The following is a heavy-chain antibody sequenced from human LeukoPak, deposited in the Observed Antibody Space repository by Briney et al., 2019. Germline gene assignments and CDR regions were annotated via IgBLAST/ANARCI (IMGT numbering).Heavy chain of an antibody. Sequence: PGGSLRLSCAASGFTFSSYWMSWVRQAPGKGLEWVAVIWYDGSNKYYADSVKGRFTISGDNSKNTLYLQMNSLRAEDTAVYYCARDPWLHNSVWGGIFDYWGQGTLVTVSS. CDR3: ARDPWLHNSVWGGIFDY. V-gene: IGHV3-33*08. CDR2: IWYDGSNK. J-gene: IGHJ4*02. D-gene: IGHD3-16*01. CDR1: GFTFSSYW.